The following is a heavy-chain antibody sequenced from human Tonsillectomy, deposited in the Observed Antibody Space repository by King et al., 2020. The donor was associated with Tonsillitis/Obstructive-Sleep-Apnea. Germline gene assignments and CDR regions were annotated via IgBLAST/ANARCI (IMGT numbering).Heavy chain of an antibody. J-gene: IGHJ4*02. CDR2: INHSGST. Sequence: VQLQQWGAGLLKPSETLSLTCAVYGGSFSGYFWSWIRQPPGKGLEWIGEINHSGSTNYNPSLKSRVTISVDTSKNQFSLKVTSVTAADTAVYYCARGWYSSGWYFNNWGQGTLVTVSS. D-gene: IGHD6-19*01. V-gene: IGHV4-34*01. CDR3: ARGWYSSGWYFNN. CDR1: GGSFSGYF.